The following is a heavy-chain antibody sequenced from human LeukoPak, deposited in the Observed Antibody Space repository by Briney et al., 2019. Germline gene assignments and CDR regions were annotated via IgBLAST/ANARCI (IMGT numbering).Heavy chain of an antibody. CDR1: KFTFSTYA. CDR2: ISASAGST. D-gene: IGHD4-17*01. V-gene: IGHV3-23*01. CDR3: AKSMFVYGDYVPDY. J-gene: IGHJ4*02. Sequence: PGGSLRLSCAASKFTFSTYAMSWVRQAPGNGLEWVSLISASAGSTYYADSVKGRFTISRDNSKNTLYLQMNSLRVEDPAVYYCAKSMFVYGDYVPDYWGQGTLVTVSS.